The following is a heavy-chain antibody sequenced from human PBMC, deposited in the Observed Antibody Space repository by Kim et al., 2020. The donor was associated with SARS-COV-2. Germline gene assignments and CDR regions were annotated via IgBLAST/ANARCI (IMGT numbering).Heavy chain of an antibody. D-gene: IGHD1-26*01. CDR2: ISYDGSNK. CDR1: GFTFSSYG. CDR3: AKDPGPVGVTPFDY. J-gene: IGHJ4*02. V-gene: IGHV3-30*18. Sequence: GGSLRLSCAASGFTFSSYGMHWVRQAPGKGLEWVAVISYDGSNKYYADSVKGRFTISRDNSKNTLYLQMNSLRAEDTAVYYCAKDPGPVGVTPFDYWGQGTLVTVSS.